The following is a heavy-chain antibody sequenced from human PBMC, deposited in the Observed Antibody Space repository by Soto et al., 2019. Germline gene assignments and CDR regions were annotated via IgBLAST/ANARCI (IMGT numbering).Heavy chain of an antibody. Sequence: QVQLVQSGAEVKKPGSSVKVSCKASGGTFSSYAISWVRQAPGQGLEWMGGIIPIFGTANYAQKFQGRVTITADESTSTAYMELSSLRSDDTAVYYCARDRAGTTANWFDPWGQGTLVTVSS. J-gene: IGHJ5*02. CDR2: IIPIFGTA. D-gene: IGHD1-7*01. CDR1: GGTFSSYA. V-gene: IGHV1-69*01. CDR3: ARDRAGTTANWFDP.